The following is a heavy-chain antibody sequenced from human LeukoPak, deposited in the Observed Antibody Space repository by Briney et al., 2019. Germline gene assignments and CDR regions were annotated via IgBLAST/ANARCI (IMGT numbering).Heavy chain of an antibody. J-gene: IGHJ4*02. CDR3: ARDPGGWPGY. D-gene: IGHD2-15*01. CDR2: VYYTGKT. V-gene: IGHV4-59*01. CDR1: GGSINTYY. Sequence: SETLSLTCTVSGGSINTYYWTWIRQSPGKGLEWIGSVYYTGKTDYNPSSRSRVTISLDKSKSQFSLKLISVTAADTAVYYCARDPGGWPGYWGQGTLVTVSS.